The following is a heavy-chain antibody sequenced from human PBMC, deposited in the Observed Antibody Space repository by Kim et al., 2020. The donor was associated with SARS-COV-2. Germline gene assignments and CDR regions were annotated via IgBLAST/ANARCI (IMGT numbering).Heavy chain of an antibody. CDR2: IYYSGST. J-gene: IGHJ6*02. V-gene: IGHV4-30-4*01. D-gene: IGHD3-16*01. CDR1: GGSISSGDYY. CDR3: ARGLGGDPGQEVVDV. Sequence: SETLSLTCTVSGGSISSGDYYWSWIRQPPGKGLEWIGYIYYSGSTYYNPSLKSRVTISVDTSKNQFSLKLSSVTAADTAVYYCARGLGGDPGQEVVDVWGQGTTVTVSS.